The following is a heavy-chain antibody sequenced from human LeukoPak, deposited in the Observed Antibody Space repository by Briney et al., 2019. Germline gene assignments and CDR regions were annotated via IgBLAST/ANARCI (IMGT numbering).Heavy chain of an antibody. J-gene: IGHJ6*03. D-gene: IGHD4-23*01. CDR3: AREFDYGGKDYYYYMDV. Sequence: PGGSLRLSCAASGFTFSSYSMNWVRQAPGKGLEWVSSISSSSYIYYADSVKGRFTISRDNAKNSLYLQMNSLRAEDTAVYYCAREFDYGGKDYYYYMDVWGKGTTVTVSS. CDR2: ISSSSYI. V-gene: IGHV3-21*01. CDR1: GFTFSSYS.